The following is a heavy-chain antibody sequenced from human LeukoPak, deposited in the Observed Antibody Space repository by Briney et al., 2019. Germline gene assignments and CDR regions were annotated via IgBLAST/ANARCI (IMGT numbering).Heavy chain of an antibody. J-gene: IGHJ4*02. CDR3: ARGGGCATFDY. V-gene: IGHV4-34*01. CDR1: GGSFSGYY. D-gene: IGHD1-26*01. CDR2: INHSGST. Sequence: PSETLSLTCAVYGGSFSGYYWSWIRQPPGKGLEWIGEINHSGSTNYNPSLKSRVTISVDTSKNQFSLKLSSVTAADTAVYYCARGGGCATFDYWGQGTLVTVSS.